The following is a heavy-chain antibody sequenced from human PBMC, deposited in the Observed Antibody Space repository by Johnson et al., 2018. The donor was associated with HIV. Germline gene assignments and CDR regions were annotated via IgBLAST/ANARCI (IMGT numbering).Heavy chain of an antibody. V-gene: IGHV3-53*01. Sequence: EVQLVESGGGLIQPGGSLRLSCAASGFPVSSNYMSWVRQAPGKGLEWVSVIYSGGSTYYADSVKGRFTISRDNYKNTLYLQMNSLRAEDTAVYYCARAGQLPEDAFDIWGQGTMVTVSS. CDR3: ARAGQLPEDAFDI. CDR2: IYSGGST. J-gene: IGHJ3*02. CDR1: GFPVSSNY. D-gene: IGHD1-7*01.